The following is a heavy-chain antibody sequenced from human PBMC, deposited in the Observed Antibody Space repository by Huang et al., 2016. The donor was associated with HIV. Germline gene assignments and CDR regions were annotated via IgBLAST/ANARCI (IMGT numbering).Heavy chain of an antibody. CDR1: GFTFNKYW. CDR2: INGVGNVT. Sequence: EVQLVESGGGVVQPGGDLRLSCTVSGFTFNKYWMHWARQVPGKGRVWVARINGVGNVTSYVDSVKGRFTISRDNAKNTLLLQMNCLRDEDTGIYYCARYSGPWLADVFDIWGQGTSVIVS. D-gene: IGHD6-19*01. J-gene: IGHJ3*02. CDR3: ARYSGPWLADVFDI. V-gene: IGHV3-74*01.